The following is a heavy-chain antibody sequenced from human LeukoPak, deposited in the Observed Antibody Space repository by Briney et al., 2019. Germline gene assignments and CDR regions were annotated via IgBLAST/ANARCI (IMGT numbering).Heavy chain of an antibody. V-gene: IGHV3-7*03. Sequence: PGGSLRLSCAAFGFTFSSYWMSWVRQAPGKGLEWVANINKDGGEKYYVDSVKGRFTISRDNAKNSLYLQMNSLRADDTAVYYCGKDPPPRYGGTPPPYWGQGTRVTVS. CDR1: GFTFSSYW. D-gene: IGHD1-26*01. CDR2: INKDGGEK. J-gene: IGHJ4*02. CDR3: GKDPPPRYGGTPPPY.